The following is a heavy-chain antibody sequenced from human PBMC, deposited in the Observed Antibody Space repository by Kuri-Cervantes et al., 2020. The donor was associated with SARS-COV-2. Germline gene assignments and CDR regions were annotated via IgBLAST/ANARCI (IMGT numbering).Heavy chain of an antibody. J-gene: IGHJ6*03. CDR2: VRGKANNYAT. D-gene: IGHD4-17*01. CDR3: TTPSDYGDYVVYYYYYYMDV. CDR1: GFLFSASA. Sequence: GSLRLSCEVSGFLFSASAIHWVRQGSGKGLEWVGRVRGKANNYATAYAASVKGRFTISRDDSKNTLYLQMNSLKTEDTAVYYCTTPSDYGDYVVYYYYYYMDVWGKGTTVTVSS. V-gene: IGHV3-73*01.